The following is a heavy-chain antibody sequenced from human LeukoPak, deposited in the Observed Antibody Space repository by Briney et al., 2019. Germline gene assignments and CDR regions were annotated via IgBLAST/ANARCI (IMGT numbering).Heavy chain of an antibody. Sequence: ASDKVSCKASGYTFTGYYMHWVRPAPGQGLEWMGRINPNSGGTNYAQNPQGRVTMTRDTSISTAYMELSRLRSDDTAVYYCARVPERHPNYYDSASSIDYWGERTLVTVSS. J-gene: IGHJ4*02. CDR3: ARVPERHPNYYDSASSIDY. D-gene: IGHD3-22*01. V-gene: IGHV1-2*06. CDR1: GYTFTGYY. CDR2: INPNSGGT.